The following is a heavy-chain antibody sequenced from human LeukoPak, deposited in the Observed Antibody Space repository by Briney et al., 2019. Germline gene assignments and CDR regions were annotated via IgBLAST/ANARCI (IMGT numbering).Heavy chain of an antibody. CDR3: AKRGYGYYGMDV. D-gene: IGHD5-18*01. Sequence: PGGSLRLSCAASGFTFSSYAMHWVRQAPGKGLEYVSAISSNGGSTYYANSVKGRFTISRDNSKNTLYLQMGSLRAEDMAIYYCAKRGYGYYGMDVWGQGTTVTVSS. CDR2: ISSNGGST. V-gene: IGHV3-64*01. J-gene: IGHJ6*02. CDR1: GFTFSSYA.